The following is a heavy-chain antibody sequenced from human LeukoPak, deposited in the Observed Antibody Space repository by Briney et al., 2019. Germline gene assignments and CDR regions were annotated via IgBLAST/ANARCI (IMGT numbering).Heavy chain of an antibody. V-gene: IGHV3-7*01. CDR1: GFTFSSYA. CDR3: ARVRKDIVVVPGAMRDTYYFDY. CDR2: IKQDVSEK. D-gene: IGHD2-2*01. Sequence: GGSLRLSCAASGFTFSSYAMSWVRQAPGKGLEWVANIKQDVSEKYYVDSVKGRFTISRDNAKNSLYLQMNSLRAEDTAVYYCARVRKDIVVVPGAMRDTYYFDYWGQGTLVTVSS. J-gene: IGHJ4*02.